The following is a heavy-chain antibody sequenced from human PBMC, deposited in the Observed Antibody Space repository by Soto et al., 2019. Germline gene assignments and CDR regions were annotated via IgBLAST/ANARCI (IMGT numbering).Heavy chain of an antibody. D-gene: IGHD6-13*01. CDR1: GDSVISATYY. Sequence: SETLSLTCTVSGDSVISATYYWSWIRQPPGKGLEWIGYIYYDGGTTYNSSLKSRVTISTDTSRSQLSLQLTSATPADTAVHYCARVLPGIAAAYDAFDVWGQGTMVNVSS. CDR2: IYYDGGT. CDR3: ARVLPGIAAAYDAFDV. J-gene: IGHJ3*01. V-gene: IGHV4-61*01.